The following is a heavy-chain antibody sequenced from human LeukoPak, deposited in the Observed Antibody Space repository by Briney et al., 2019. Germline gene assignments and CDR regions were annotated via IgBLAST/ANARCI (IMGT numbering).Heavy chain of an antibody. J-gene: IGHJ6*03. CDR2: IYSGGST. V-gene: IGHV3-53*01. D-gene: IGHD3-10*01. CDR1: GFTVSSDY. CDR3: ARQYYGSGKGNYYYYYMDV. Sequence: PGGSLRLSCAASGFTVSSDYMSWVRQAPGKGLEWVSVIYSGGSTYCADSVKGRFTISRDNSKNTLYLQMNSLRAEDTAVYYCARQYYGSGKGNYYYYYMDVWGKGTTVTISS.